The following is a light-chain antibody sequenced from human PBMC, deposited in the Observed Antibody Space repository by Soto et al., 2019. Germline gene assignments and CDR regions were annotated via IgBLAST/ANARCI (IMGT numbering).Light chain of an antibody. V-gene: IGKV1-5*03. Sequence: DIQMTQSPSTLSAYVGDRVTITCRASQNIYTWLAWFQQKPGKAPKLLIYSASTLENGVPSRSSGSGAGTEFTLTISSLQPATNYCQQLSTNETFTFGPGTKVDIK. CDR2: SAS. CDR1: QNIYTW. J-gene: IGKJ3*01. CDR3: QQLSTNETFT.